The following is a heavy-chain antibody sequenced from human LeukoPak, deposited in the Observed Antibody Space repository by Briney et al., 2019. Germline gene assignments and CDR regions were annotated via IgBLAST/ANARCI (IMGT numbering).Heavy chain of an antibody. D-gene: IGHD3-3*01. CDR1: GGSISSYY. CDR2: IYYSGST. Sequence: SETLSLTCTVSGGSISSYYWSWIRQPPGKGLEWIGYIYYSGSTNYNPSLKSRVTISVDTSKNQFSLKLSSVTAADTAVYYCARDRGEYDFWSGYYGPDAFDIWSQGTMVTVSS. V-gene: IGHV4-59*01. CDR3: ARDRGEYDFWSGYYGPDAFDI. J-gene: IGHJ3*02.